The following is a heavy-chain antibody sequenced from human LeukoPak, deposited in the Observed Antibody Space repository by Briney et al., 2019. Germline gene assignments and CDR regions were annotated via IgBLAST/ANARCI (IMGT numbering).Heavy chain of an antibody. CDR3: ARETEAVAGTSWYFDL. CDR1: GGTFSSYA. V-gene: IGHV1-69*04. Sequence: SVKVFCKASGGTFSSYAISWVRQAPGQGLEWMGRIIPILGIANYAQKFQGRVTITADKSTSTAYMELSSLRSEDTAVYYCARETEAVAGTSWYFDLWGRGTLVTVSS. CDR2: IIPILGIA. D-gene: IGHD6-19*01. J-gene: IGHJ2*01.